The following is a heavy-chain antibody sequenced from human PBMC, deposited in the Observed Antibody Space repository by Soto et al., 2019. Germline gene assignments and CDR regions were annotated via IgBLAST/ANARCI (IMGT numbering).Heavy chain of an antibody. Sequence: QVQLVQPGAEVKKPGSLVKVSCKASGETFSRYSIIWVRQAPGQGLEWLGGIFAGFGTATYAQKFPGRVLIIADASTTTAYMELTSLTYEDTAVYYCAVGASAAAAWYSPGMDVWGQGTTVTVSS. V-gene: IGHV1-69*12. D-gene: IGHD1-26*01. CDR3: AVGASAAAAWYSPGMDV. J-gene: IGHJ6*02. CDR1: GETFSRYS. CDR2: IFAGFGTA.